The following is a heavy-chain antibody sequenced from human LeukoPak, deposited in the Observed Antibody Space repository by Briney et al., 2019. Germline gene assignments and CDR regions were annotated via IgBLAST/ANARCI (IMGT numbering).Heavy chain of an antibody. D-gene: IGHD2-21*01. J-gene: IGHJ4*02. CDR3: VTDLVIKEYFDY. Sequence: GGSLRLSCAASGFTFSNVWMSWVHQVPGKGLEWVGRIRRKTDGETTDHAAPVKGRFTISRDDSKNTLYLQMNSLKTEDTAVYYCVTDLVIKEYFDYWGQGALVTVSS. CDR2: IRRKTDGETT. CDR1: GFTFSNVW. V-gene: IGHV3-15*01.